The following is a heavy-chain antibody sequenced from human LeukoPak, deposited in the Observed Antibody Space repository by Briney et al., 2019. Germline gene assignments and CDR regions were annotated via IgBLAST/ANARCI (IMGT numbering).Heavy chain of an antibody. D-gene: IGHD1-26*01. CDR3: ARVDGGSYLKRGGYYFDY. Sequence: GGSLGLSCAASGFTFSSNYMSWVRQAPGKGLEWVSVIYSGGSTYYADSVKGRFTISRDNSKNTLYLQMNSLRAEDTAVYYCARVDGGSYLKRGGYYFDYWGQGTLVTVSS. J-gene: IGHJ4*02. CDR1: GFTFSSNY. CDR2: IYSGGST. V-gene: IGHV3-66*02.